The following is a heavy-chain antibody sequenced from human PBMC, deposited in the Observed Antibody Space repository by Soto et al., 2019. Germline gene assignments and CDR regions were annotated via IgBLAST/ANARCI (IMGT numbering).Heavy chain of an antibody. CDR3: ARQDGIMATADS. D-gene: IGHD2-8*01. V-gene: IGHV5-51*01. Sequence: GESLKISWKGSGYRFTSYWIGWVRQMPGKGLEWMGIIYPGDSDTIYSPSFEGQVTISAEKSISTAYLQWHSLKASDTAMYYCARQDGIMATADSWGQGTPVTVSS. CDR1: GYRFTSYW. J-gene: IGHJ4*02. CDR2: IYPGDSDT.